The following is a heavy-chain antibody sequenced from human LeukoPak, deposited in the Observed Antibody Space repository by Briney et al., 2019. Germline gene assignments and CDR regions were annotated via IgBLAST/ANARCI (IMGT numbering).Heavy chain of an antibody. CDR3: AKAPVTTCSGAYCYPFDY. CDR2: ISSSGSTI. V-gene: IGHV3-48*03. CDR1: GFTFSSYE. D-gene: IGHD2-15*01. J-gene: IGHJ4*02. Sequence: GGSLRLSCAASGFTFSSYEMNWVRQAPGKGLEWVSYISSSGSTIYYADSVKGRFTISRDNAKNSLYLQMNSLRAGDAAVYYCAKAPVTTCSGAYCYPFDYWSQGTLVTVSS.